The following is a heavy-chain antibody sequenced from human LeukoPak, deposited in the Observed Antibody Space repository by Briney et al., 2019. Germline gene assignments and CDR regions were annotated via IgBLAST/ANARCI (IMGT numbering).Heavy chain of an antibody. CDR3: ATGPRYCGGDCYSHGMDV. J-gene: IGHJ6*02. D-gene: IGHD2-21*02. Sequence: ASVKVSCKVSGYTLTELSMHWVRQAPGKGLEWMGGFDPEDGETIYAQKFQGRVTMTEDTSTDTAYIELSSLRSEDTAVYYCATGPRYCGGDCYSHGMDVWGQGTTVTVSS. V-gene: IGHV1-24*01. CDR2: FDPEDGET. CDR1: GYTLTELS.